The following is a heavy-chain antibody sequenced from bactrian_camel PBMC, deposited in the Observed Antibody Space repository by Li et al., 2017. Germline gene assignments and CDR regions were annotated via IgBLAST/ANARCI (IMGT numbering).Heavy chain of an antibody. Sequence: DVQLVESGGGSVQAGGSLRLSCASSGYAHNTYSRGWFRQAPGKEREGVAAIDVDGTLMYAESVKGRFSISRQLAEKNLILHMNNLNAEDTATYYCAALVGHDVCLPDSFHRPGGATWGQGTQVTVS. CDR3: AALVGHDVCLPDSFHRPGGAT. CDR1: GYAHNTYS. D-gene: IGHD3*01. CDR2: IDVDGTL. V-gene: IGHV3S67*01. J-gene: IGHJ4*01.